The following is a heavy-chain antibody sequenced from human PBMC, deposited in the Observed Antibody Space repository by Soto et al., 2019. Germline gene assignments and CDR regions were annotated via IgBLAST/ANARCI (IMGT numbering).Heavy chain of an antibody. V-gene: IGHV4-39*01. CDR1: GGSISGSSYY. J-gene: IGHJ3*02. Sequence: SETLSLTCTVSGGSISGSSYYWGCIRQPPGKGLEWIGSIYYGGSTYYNPSLKSRVTISVDTSKDQFSLKLSSVTAADTAVYYCARRGSRTKYLAAAGISCKGAFDIWGQGTMVTVSS. D-gene: IGHD6-13*01. CDR3: ARRGSRTKYLAAAGISCKGAFDI. CDR2: IYYGGST.